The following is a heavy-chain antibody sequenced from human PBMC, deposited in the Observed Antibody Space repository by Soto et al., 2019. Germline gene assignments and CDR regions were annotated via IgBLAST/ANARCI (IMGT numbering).Heavy chain of an antibody. Sequence: QITLKESGPTLVKPTQTLTLTCTFSGFSLSTSGVGVGWIRQPPGKALDWLALIYWDDDKHYSPSLKSRLTITKDTSKIQVVLTMTNMDPVDTATYYCAHRRIAAAINAFDIWGQGTMVTVSS. CDR1: GFSLSTSGVG. V-gene: IGHV2-5*02. D-gene: IGHD6-13*01. CDR2: IYWDDDK. CDR3: AHRRIAAAINAFDI. J-gene: IGHJ3*02.